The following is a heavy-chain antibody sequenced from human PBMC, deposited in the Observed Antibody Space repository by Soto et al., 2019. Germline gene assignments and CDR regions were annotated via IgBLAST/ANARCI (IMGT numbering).Heavy chain of an antibody. CDR1: GFTFSSYA. CDR3: AGAYSSGWSFDY. J-gene: IGHJ4*02. CDR2: ISSNGGST. V-gene: IGHV3-64*01. D-gene: IGHD6-19*01. Sequence: EVQLVESGGGLVQPGGSLRLSCAASGFTFSSYAMHWVRQAPGKGLEYVSAISSNGGSTYYANSVKGRFTISRDNSKNTLYLQMGSLRAEDMAVYYCAGAYSSGWSFDYWGQGTLVTVSS.